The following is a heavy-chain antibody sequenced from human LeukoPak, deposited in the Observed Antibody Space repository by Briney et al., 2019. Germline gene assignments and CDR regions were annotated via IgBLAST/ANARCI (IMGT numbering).Heavy chain of an antibody. CDR3: ARPVFSWEDSSGYYYGDYYYGMDV. CDR1: GYTFTSYG. CDR2: ISAYNGNT. Sequence: GASVKASCKASGYTFTSYGISWVRQAPGQGLEWMGWISAYNGNTNYAQKLQGRVTMTTDTSTSTAYMELRSLRSDDTAVYYCARPVFSWEDSSGYYYGDYYYGMDVWGQGTTVTVSS. J-gene: IGHJ6*02. D-gene: IGHD3-22*01. V-gene: IGHV1-18*01.